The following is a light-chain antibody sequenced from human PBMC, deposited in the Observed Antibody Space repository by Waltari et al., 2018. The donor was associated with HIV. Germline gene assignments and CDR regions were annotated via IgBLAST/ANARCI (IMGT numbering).Light chain of an antibody. V-gene: IGLV2-11*01. Sequence: QSALTQPHSVSGSTGQSVTLSCTGNSSDVGDYNSVSWYQRHTGKDPKLMIYDVTKRSSVVPDRFSGSKSGNTASLTISGLQAEDDAEYYCCSYAGTWLFGGGTKLTVL. CDR3: CSYAGTWL. J-gene: IGLJ3*02. CDR1: SSDVGDYNS. CDR2: DVT.